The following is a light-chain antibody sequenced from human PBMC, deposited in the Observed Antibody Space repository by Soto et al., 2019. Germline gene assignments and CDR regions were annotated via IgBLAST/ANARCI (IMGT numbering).Light chain of an antibody. Sequence: QSALTQPASVSGSPGQSITISCTGTSSDVGGYNYVSWYQQHPGKAPKLMIFEVSNRPSGVSNRFSGSKSGNTASLTISGLQAEDEADYYCTSYPSNTYVFGTGTKVTVL. V-gene: IGLV2-14*01. CDR1: SSDVGGYNY. CDR2: EVS. CDR3: TSYPSNTYV. J-gene: IGLJ1*01.